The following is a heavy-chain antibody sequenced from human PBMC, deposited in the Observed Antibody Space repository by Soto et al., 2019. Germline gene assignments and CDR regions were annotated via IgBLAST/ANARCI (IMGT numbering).Heavy chain of an antibody. Sequence: SETLSLTCTVSGVSISSGGYYWSWIRQHPGKGLEWIGYIYYSGSTYYNPSLKSRVTISVDTSKNQFSLKLSSVTAADTAVYYCARASGPDIAAAGTFDYWGQGTLVTVSS. CDR3: ARASGPDIAAAGTFDY. CDR2: IYYSGST. J-gene: IGHJ4*02. V-gene: IGHV4-31*03. D-gene: IGHD6-13*01. CDR1: GVSISSGGYY.